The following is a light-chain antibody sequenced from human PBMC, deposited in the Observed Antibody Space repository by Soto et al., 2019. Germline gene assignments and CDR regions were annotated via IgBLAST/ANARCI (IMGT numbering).Light chain of an antibody. V-gene: IGKV3-20*01. Sequence: EIVLTQSPGTLSLSPGERATLSRRASQSVSSSYLAWYQQKPGQAPRLLIYGASSRATGIPDRFSGSGYGTDFTLTISRLEPEDFAVYYCQQYGSSPKTFGQGTKVDIK. CDR3: QQYGSSPKT. CDR2: GAS. CDR1: QSVSSSY. J-gene: IGKJ1*01.